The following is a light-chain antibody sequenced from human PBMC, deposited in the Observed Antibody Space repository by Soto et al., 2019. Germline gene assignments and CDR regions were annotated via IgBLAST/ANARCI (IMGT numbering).Light chain of an antibody. CDR2: RNT. CDR1: SSNIGTNY. CDR3: AAWDDSLSGVV. V-gene: IGLV1-47*01. Sequence: QSVLTQPPSASGTPGQRVTISCSGSSSNIGTNYVYWYQQLPGTAPKLLIYRNTQRPSGVPDRFSGFKSGTSASLAISGLRSEDEADYHCAAWDDSLSGVVFGGGTKLTVL. J-gene: IGLJ2*01.